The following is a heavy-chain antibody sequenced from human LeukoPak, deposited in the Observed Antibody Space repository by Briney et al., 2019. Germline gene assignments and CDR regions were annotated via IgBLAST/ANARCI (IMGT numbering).Heavy chain of an antibody. Sequence: ASVKVSCKASGYTFTSYGISWVRQAPGQGLERMGWISAYNGNTNYAQKLQGRVTMTTDTSTSTAYMELRSLRSDDTAVYYCARGDSSSWHNWFDPWGQGTLVTVSS. CDR3: ARGDSSSWHNWFDP. V-gene: IGHV1-18*01. J-gene: IGHJ5*02. D-gene: IGHD6-13*01. CDR1: GYTFTSYG. CDR2: ISAYNGNT.